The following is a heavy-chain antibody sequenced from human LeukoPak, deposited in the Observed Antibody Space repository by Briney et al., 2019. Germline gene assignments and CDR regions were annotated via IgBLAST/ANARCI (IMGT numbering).Heavy chain of an antibody. CDR1: GGSFSYYY. D-gene: IGHD6-19*01. V-gene: IGHV4-34*01. CDR3: ARGVAAVAGMGVDY. J-gene: IGHJ4*02. Sequence: PSGTLSLTCAVYGGSFSYYYWTWIRQPPGKGLEWIGEIHHSGSTNYNPSLKSRVTISVDTSKNQFSLKLSSVTAADTAVYYCARGVAAVAGMGVDYWGQGTLVTVSS. CDR2: IHHSGST.